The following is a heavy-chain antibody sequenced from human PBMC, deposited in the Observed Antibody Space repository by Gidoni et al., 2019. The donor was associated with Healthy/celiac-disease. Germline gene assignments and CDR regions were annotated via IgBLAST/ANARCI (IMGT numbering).Heavy chain of an antibody. CDR2: ISGSGGST. D-gene: IGHD6-6*01. Sequence: EVQLLESGGGLVQPGGSLRLSCAASGFTVSSYAIIWVRQAPGKGLEWVAAISGSGGSTYYANSVKGRFTISRDNSKNTLYLQMNSLRAEDTAVDYCAGRPQHWGQGTLVTVSS. J-gene: IGHJ1*01. V-gene: IGHV3-23*01. CDR1: GFTVSSYA. CDR3: AGRPQH.